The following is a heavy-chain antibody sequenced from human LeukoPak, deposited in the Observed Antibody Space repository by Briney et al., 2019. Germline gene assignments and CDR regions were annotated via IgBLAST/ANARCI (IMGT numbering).Heavy chain of an antibody. CDR1: GYTFTSYD. CDR3: AKTTDILTGYYLGY. CDR2: MNPNSGNT. Sequence: ASVKVSCKASGYTFTSYDINWVRQATGQGLGWMGWMNPNSGNTGYAQKFQGRVTMTRNTSISTAYMELSSLRSEDTAVYYCAKTTDILTGYYLGYWGQGTLVTVSS. J-gene: IGHJ4*02. V-gene: IGHV1-8*01. D-gene: IGHD3-9*01.